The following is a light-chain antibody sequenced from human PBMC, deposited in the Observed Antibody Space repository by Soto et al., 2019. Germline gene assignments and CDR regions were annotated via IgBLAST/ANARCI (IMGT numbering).Light chain of an antibody. CDR2: DAS. CDR3: QQYHGYSSWT. CDR1: QNINNL. J-gene: IGKJ1*01. V-gene: IGKV1-5*01. Sequence: DIPMTQSPSTLSASVGDRVSITCRASQNINNLLAWYQQKPGKAPKLLMYDASTLESGVPSKFSGSGFGTDFTLTISSLQPDDFAIYYCQQYHGYSSWTFGQGTRVDIK.